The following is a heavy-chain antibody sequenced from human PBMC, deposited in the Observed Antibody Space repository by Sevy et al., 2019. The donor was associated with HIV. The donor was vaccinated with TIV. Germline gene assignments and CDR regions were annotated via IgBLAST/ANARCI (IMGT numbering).Heavy chain of an antibody. CDR1: GYTFTSYG. CDR2: ISAYNGNT. J-gene: IGHJ5*02. V-gene: IGHV1-18*01. CDR3: ARSLWFGELSRLYNWFDP. D-gene: IGHD3-10*01. Sequence: ASVKVSCKASGYTFTSYGISWVRQAPGQGLEWMGWISAYNGNTNYAQMLQGRVTMTTDTSTGTAYMELRSLRSDDTAVYYCARSLWFGELSRLYNWFDPWGQGTLVTVSS.